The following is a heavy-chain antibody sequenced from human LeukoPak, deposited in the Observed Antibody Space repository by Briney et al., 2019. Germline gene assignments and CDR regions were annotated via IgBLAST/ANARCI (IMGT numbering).Heavy chain of an antibody. V-gene: IGHV6-1*01. J-gene: IGHJ4*02. CDR1: RESLSSNSAA. CDR3: VRGCRGARAWVLPFDY. D-gene: IGHD1-26*01. CDR2: TYYRSKWYN. Sequence: SQTLPLTRAISRESLSSNSAAWNWIRQSPSRDLEWLGRTYYRSKWYNDYAVSVKSRITINPDTSKNQFSLQLNAVTHEDAAGYYCVRGCRGARAWVLPFDYWRQGTLVSVSS.